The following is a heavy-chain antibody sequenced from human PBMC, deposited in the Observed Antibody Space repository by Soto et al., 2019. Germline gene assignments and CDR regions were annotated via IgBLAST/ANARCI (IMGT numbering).Heavy chain of an antibody. Sequence: SETLSLTCAVYGGSFSGYYWSWIRQPPGKGLEWIGEINHSGSTNYNPSLKSRVTISRDNAKNSLYLQMNSLRAEDTAVYYCARDLDPARSPFYYWGQRTLVTVS. CDR1: GGSFSGYY. V-gene: IGHV4-34*01. CDR3: ARDLDPARSPFYY. CDR2: INHSGST. D-gene: IGHD1-26*01. J-gene: IGHJ4*02.